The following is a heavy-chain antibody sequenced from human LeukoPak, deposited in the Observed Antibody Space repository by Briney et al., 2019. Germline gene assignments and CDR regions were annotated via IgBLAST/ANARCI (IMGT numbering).Heavy chain of an antibody. V-gene: IGHV3-23*01. CDR2: IDRAGSTDT. CDR1: GFTFSTYV. D-gene: IGHD1-1*01. CDR3: AIDVQDDLDF. Sequence: GGSLRLSCAASGFTFSTYVMKWVRQTPERGLEWVSTIDRAGSTDTHYADSVRDRFIISRDNSKNTLYLQMNSLRAEDTAVYYCAIDVQDDLDFWGQGTLVTVSS. J-gene: IGHJ4*02.